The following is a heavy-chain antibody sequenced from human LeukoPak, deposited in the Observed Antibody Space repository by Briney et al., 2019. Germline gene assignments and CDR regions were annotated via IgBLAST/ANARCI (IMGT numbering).Heavy chain of an antibody. V-gene: IGHV3-11*01. CDR1: GFTFSDYY. CDR3: ARDYYGSGSYYNNWFDP. CDR2: ISSSGSTI. D-gene: IGHD3-10*01. Sequence: GGSLRLSCAASGFTFSDYYMSWIRQAPGKGPEWVSYISSSGSTIYYADSVKGRFTISRDNAKNSLYLQMNSLRAEDTAVYYCARDYYGSGSYYNNWFDPWGQGTLVTVSS. J-gene: IGHJ5*02.